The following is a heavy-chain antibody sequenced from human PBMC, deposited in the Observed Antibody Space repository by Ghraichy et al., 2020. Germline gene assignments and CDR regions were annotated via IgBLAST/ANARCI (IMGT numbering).Heavy chain of an antibody. J-gene: IGHJ4*02. CDR3: TRLRVCYNCLSGYVPYYFDR. Sequence: GGSLRLSCTASGFSFGDYDMSWFRQAPGKGLEWIAFIRTQTYGATRAYVASVQGRFTISRDDSKSIPYLQINSLKIEDTAVCYCTRLRVCYNCLSGYVPYYFDRWVQGGLVTVSS. D-gene: IGHD3-3*01. V-gene: IGHV3-49*03. CDR1: GFSFGDYD. CDR2: IRTQTYGATR.